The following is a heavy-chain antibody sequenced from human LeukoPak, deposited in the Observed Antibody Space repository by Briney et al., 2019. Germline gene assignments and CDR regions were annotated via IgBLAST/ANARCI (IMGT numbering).Heavy chain of an antibody. Sequence: HPGGSLRLSCAASGFTFSSYAMSWVRQAPGKGLEWVSAISGSGGSTYYADSVKGRFTISRDNSKNTLYLQMNSLRTEDAAVYYCARGYSSGYRIDYWGQGTLVTVSS. CDR1: GFTFSSYA. CDR2: ISGSGGST. J-gene: IGHJ4*02. CDR3: ARGYSSGYRIDY. V-gene: IGHV3-23*01. D-gene: IGHD5-18*01.